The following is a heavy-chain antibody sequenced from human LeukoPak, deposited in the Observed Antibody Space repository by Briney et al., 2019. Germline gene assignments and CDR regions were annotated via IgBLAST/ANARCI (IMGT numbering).Heavy chain of an antibody. J-gene: IGHJ4*02. V-gene: IGHV1-18*01. D-gene: IGHD1-26*01. Sequence: GASVKVSCKASGYTFTSYGISWVRQAPGQGLEWMGWISAYNGNTNYAQKLQGRVTMTTDTSTSTAYMELRSLRSDDTAVYYCARDRTSGSYYVPFDYWGQGTLVTVSS. CDR1: GYTFTSYG. CDR2: ISAYNGNT. CDR3: ARDRTSGSYYVPFDY.